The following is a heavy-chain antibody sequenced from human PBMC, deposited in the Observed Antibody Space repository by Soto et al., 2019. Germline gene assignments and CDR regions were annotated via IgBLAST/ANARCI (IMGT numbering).Heavy chain of an antibody. Sequence: GGSLRLSCAASGFTFSSYSMNWVRQAPGKGLEWVSYISSSSSTIYYADSVKGRFSISRDNAKNSLYLQMNSLRAEDTAVYYCAREAYDILTGYNYGMDVWGQGTTVTVSS. V-gene: IGHV3-48*04. CDR1: GFTFSSYS. CDR2: ISSSSSTI. CDR3: AREAYDILTGYNYGMDV. D-gene: IGHD3-9*01. J-gene: IGHJ6*02.